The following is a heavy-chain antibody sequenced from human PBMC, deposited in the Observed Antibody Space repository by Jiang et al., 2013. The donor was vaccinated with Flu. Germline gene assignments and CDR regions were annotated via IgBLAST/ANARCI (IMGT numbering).Heavy chain of an antibody. V-gene: IGHV4-30-2*01. CDR3: ARMQLAGIDY. Sequence: GSGLVKPSQTLSLTCAVSGGSISSGGYSWSWIRQPPGKGLEWIGYIYHSGSTYYNPSLKSRVTISVDRSKNQFSLKLSSVTAADTAVYYCARMQLAGIDYWGQGTLVTVS. CDR1: GGSISSGGYS. D-gene: IGHD6-6*01. J-gene: IGHJ4*02. CDR2: IYHSGST.